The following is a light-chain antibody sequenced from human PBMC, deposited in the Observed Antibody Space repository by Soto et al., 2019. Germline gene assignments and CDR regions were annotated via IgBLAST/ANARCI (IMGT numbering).Light chain of an antibody. CDR2: QNT. V-gene: IGLV3-1*01. J-gene: IGLJ2*01. CDR3: QAWDSGNVV. Sequence: SYELTQPPSVSVFPGQTASITCSGDKLGSEYACWYHQRPGQSPVLLIYQNTKRPSGIPERFSGSISGNTATLTISGTHAMDEADYYCQAWDSGNVVFGGGTKLTVL. CDR1: KLGSEY.